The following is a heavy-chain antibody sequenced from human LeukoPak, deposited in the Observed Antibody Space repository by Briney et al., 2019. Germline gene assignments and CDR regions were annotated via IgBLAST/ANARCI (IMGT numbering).Heavy chain of an antibody. V-gene: IGHV3-53*01. J-gene: IGHJ5*02. CDR2: IYSGGST. D-gene: IGHD2-2*01. CDR3: ARDEYCSSTSCLAQFDP. CDR1: GFTVSSNY. Sequence: GGSLRLSCAASGFTVSSNYMSWVRQAPGKGLEWVSVIYSGGSTYYTESVKGRFTISRDNAKNTLYLQMNSLRAEDTAVYYCARDEYCSSTSCLAQFDPWGQGTLVTVSS.